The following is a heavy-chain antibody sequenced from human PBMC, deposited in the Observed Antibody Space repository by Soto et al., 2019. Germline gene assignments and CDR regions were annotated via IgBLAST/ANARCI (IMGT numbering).Heavy chain of an antibody. CDR3: ARRDYYDSTGYYTY. D-gene: IGHD3-22*01. CDR1: GGSISSLYW. CDR2: VHHSGST. J-gene: IGHJ4*02. Sequence: LSLTCAVSGGSISSLYWWSWVRQPPGKGLEWIGEVHHSGSTNYNPSLKSRVTISVDKSKNQFSLKLSSVTAADTAMYYCARRDYYDSTGYYTYWGQGALVTVSS. V-gene: IGHV4-4*02.